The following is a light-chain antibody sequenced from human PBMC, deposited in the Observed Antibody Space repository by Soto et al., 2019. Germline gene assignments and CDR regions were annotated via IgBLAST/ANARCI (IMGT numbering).Light chain of an antibody. CDR1: QSIRRW. CDR2: DAS. V-gene: IGKV1-5*01. CDR3: QHYMSDPWT. J-gene: IGKJ1*01. Sequence: DIQMTQSPSTLSASVGDRVTITCRASQSIRRWLAWYQQRPGKAPKVLIYDASSLESGAPSRFSGSGSETEFTLTISSLQPDDFATYYCQHYMSDPWTFGQGTKVEIK.